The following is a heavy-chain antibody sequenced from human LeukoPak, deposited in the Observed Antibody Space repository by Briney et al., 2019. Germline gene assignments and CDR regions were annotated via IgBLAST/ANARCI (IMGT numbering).Heavy chain of an antibody. J-gene: IGHJ4*02. Sequence: GGSLRLSCAASGVTFSNAWMNWVRQAPGKGLEWVSAISASGGSTYYADSVKGRFTISRDNSKNTLYLQMNSLRAEDTAVYYCAKAKRDYDSSGYPPDYWAREPWSPSPQ. CDR1: GVTFSNAW. CDR3: AKAKRDYDSSGYPPDY. V-gene: IGHV3-23*01. D-gene: IGHD3-22*01. CDR2: ISASGGST.